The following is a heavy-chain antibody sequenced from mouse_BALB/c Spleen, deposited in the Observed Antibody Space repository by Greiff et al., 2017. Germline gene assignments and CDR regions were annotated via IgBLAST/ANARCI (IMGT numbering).Heavy chain of an antibody. J-gene: IGHJ4*01. V-gene: IGHV3-8*02. CDR1: CDSITSGY. D-gene: IGHD1-1*01. CDR3: ATRPPCSATGHYDALDY. Sequence: EVKLQESGPSLVKPSQTLSLPCSVTCDSITSGYWNWIRQFPGNKLEYMGYISYSGSTYYNPSLKSRISIPRDTSKNQYYLQLNSVTTEDTATYYGATRPPCSATGHYDALDYWGQGTSVTVSS. CDR2: ISYSGST.